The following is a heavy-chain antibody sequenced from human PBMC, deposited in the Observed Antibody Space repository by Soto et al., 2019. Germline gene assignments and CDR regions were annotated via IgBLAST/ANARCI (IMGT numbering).Heavy chain of an antibody. D-gene: IGHD3-22*01. J-gene: IGHJ3*02. CDR2: ISSGGDNT. CDR3: VRRAQYFDGTGFHAFDI. V-gene: IGHV3-23*01. CDR1: GYTFNKYA. Sequence: LRLSCVASGYTFNKYAVSWVRQAPGKGLEWVSAISSGGDNTHYADSVKGRFTITRDNSKNMLYLEMNSLTVKDTAVYYCVRRAQYFDGTGFHAFDIWGQGTRVTVSS.